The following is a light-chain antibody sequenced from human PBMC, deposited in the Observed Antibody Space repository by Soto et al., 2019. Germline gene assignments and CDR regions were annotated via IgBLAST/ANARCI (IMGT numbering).Light chain of an antibody. CDR1: QSVNSN. CDR2: GAS. J-gene: IGKJ4*01. Sequence: EIVMTQSPATLSVSPGERVTLSCRASQSVNSNLAWYQQKPGQAPRALIYGASTRATGIPGRFSGSGSGTEFTLTISSLQSEDFAVYYCQQYNNWPLTFGGGTKVEIK. CDR3: QQYNNWPLT. V-gene: IGKV3-15*01.